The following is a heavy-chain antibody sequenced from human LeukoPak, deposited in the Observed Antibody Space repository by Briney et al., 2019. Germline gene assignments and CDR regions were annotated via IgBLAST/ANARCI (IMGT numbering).Heavy chain of an antibody. CDR3: ANTDYGDNYY. CDR1: GFTFSSYA. D-gene: IGHD4-17*01. CDR2: ISGSGGST. V-gene: IGHV3-23*01. Sequence: GGSLRLSCAASGFTFSSYAMSWVRQAPGKGLEWVSAISGSGGSTYYAGSVEGRFTISRDNSKNTLYLQMNSLRAEDTAVYYCANTDYGDNYYWGQGTLVTVSS. J-gene: IGHJ4*02.